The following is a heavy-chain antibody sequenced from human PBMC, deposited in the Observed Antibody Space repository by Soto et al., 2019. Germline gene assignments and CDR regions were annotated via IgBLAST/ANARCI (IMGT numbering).Heavy chain of an antibody. CDR3: AVNDYLDY. CDR2: IKRKSDGGTT. CDR1: GFTFSNAW. J-gene: IGHJ4*02. Sequence: GGSLRLSCASSGFTFSNAWMICVRQAPGNGLEWVGRIKRKSDGGTTDYAAPVKGRFTIPRDDSANTLYLQMNSLKTEDTAVYFCAVNDYLDYWGQGALVTVSS. V-gene: IGHV3-15*01.